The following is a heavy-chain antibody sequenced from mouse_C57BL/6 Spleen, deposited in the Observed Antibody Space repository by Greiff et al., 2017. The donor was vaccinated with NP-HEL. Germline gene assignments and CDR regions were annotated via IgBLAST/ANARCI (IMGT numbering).Heavy chain of an antibody. CDR2: IHPNSGST. Sequence: HVQRQQSGAELVHPFSSFPFSFPSSFYTFTIYCIHWVKQRPGQGLEWIGMIHPNSGSTNYNEKFKSKATLTVDKSSSTAYMQLSSLTSEDSAVYYCARRRDFDVWGTGTTVTVSS. CDR1: FYTFTIYC. CDR3: ARRRDFDV. V-gene: IGHV1-64*01. J-gene: IGHJ1*03.